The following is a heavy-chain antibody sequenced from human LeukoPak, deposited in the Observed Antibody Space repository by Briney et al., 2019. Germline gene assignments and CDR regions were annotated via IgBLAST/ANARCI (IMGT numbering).Heavy chain of an antibody. V-gene: IGHV3-74*01. Sequence: GGSLRLSCAASGFTFRTYSMNWVRQAPGKGLVWVSRIGIDGGTGYADSVKGRFTISRDNAKNTVELQMNDLRAEDTALYYCARDMNYNLDFWGQGTLVTVSS. J-gene: IGHJ4*02. D-gene: IGHD1-1*01. CDR2: IGIDGGT. CDR1: GFTFRTYS. CDR3: ARDMNYNLDF.